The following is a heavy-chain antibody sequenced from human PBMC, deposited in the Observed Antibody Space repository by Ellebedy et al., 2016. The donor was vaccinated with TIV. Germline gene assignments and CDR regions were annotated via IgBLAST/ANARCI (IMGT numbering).Heavy chain of an antibody. CDR1: GFSLSTSGVG. D-gene: IGHD3-10*01. J-gene: IGHJ6*02. V-gene: IGHV2-5*02. CDR3: AHTITMVRGVITYHYYGMDV. Sequence: SGPTLVXPTQPLTLTCTFSGFSLSTSGVGVGWIRQPPGKALEWLALIYWDDDKRYSPSLKSRLTITKDTSKNQVVLTMTNMDPVDTATYHCAHTITMVRGVITYHYYGMDVWGQGTTVTVSS. CDR2: IYWDDDK.